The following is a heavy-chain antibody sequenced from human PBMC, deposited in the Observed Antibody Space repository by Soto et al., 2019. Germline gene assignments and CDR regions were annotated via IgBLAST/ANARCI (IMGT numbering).Heavy chain of an antibody. Sequence: VGSLRLSCAASGFSLSTYWVSWVRQAPGKGLEWVANIKQDGSQIYYVDSVKGRFTLSRDNAKNSVYLQMNGLRAEDSAMYYCARAIANVDSYWGQGTLVTVSS. J-gene: IGHJ4*02. D-gene: IGHD6-13*01. CDR3: ARAIANVDSY. CDR2: IKQDGSQI. CDR1: GFSLSTYW. V-gene: IGHV3-7*01.